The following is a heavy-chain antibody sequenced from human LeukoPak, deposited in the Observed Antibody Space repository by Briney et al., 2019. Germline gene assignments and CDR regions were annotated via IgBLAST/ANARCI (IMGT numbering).Heavy chain of an antibody. CDR2: INPNSGGT. Sequence: ASVKVSCKASGYTFTGYYMHWVRQAPGQGLEWMGRINPNSGGTNYAQKFQGRVTMTRDTSISTAYMELSRLRSDDTAVYYCAIVRSSWSPPDNYWGQGTLVTVSS. CDR1: GYTFTGYY. CDR3: AIVRSSWSPPDNY. J-gene: IGHJ4*02. V-gene: IGHV1-2*06. D-gene: IGHD6-13*01.